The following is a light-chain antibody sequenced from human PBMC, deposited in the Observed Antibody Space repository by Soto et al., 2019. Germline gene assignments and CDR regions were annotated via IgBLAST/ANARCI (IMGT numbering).Light chain of an antibody. V-gene: IGKV3-15*01. Sequence: VMTQSAATLSMSTRERATLYCMASQSLNRDLAWYQQRPGQSPRLLIFGASIRATGIPARFSGSGSGTEFTLTIGSLQSEDCALYYCQQYKIWPGTFGQGGKVDIK. CDR2: GAS. J-gene: IGKJ1*01. CDR3: QQYKIWPGT. CDR1: QSLNRD.